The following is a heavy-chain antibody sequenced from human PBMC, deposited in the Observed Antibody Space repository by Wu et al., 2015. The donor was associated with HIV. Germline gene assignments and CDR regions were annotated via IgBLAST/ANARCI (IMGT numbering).Heavy chain of an antibody. CDR1: GYRFTSFN. V-gene: IGHV1-8*02. J-gene: IGHJ1*01. D-gene: IGHD5-24*01. Sequence: QVQLVQSGTVVQKPGASVRVSCKISGYRFTSFNINWIRQVHGRGLEWIGWMDPKSGSAAFGRHFQGRISMTRNNSISTAYMELSRVTPDDTAIYYCARVGVLLTSAQLLEYFQHWGQGTRVVVSS. CDR3: ARVGVLLTSAQLLEYFQH. CDR2: MDPKSGSA.